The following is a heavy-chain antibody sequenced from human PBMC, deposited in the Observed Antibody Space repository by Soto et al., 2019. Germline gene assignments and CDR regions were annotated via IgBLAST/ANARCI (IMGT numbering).Heavy chain of an antibody. V-gene: IGHV1-46*01. CDR3: ARVVAPTTATTGNWFDP. D-gene: IGHD4-17*01. CDR2: INPSGGST. CDR1: GYTFTTYY. J-gene: IGHJ5*02. Sequence: ASVKVSCKASGYTFTTYYMHWVRQAPGQGLEWMGIINPSGGSTNYAQRFQGRVTMTSDTSTSTVYMELSSLRADDTAVYYCARVVAPTTATTGNWFDPWGQGTLVTVSS.